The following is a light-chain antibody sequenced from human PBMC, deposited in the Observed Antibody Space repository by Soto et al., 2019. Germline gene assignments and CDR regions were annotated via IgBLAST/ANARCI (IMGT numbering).Light chain of an antibody. V-gene: IGKV3-20*01. J-gene: IGKJ2*01. CDR1: QSVNSAH. CDR2: AAS. CDR3: QHYGWSPQ. Sequence: EIVLTQSPGTLSLSPGERATLSCRTSQSVNSAHLAWYRQRPGQTPSLLIYAASKRAAGNPDRFSGGGTGTDFTLTISRMEPEDFAMYCCQHYGWSPQFGQGTKLEI.